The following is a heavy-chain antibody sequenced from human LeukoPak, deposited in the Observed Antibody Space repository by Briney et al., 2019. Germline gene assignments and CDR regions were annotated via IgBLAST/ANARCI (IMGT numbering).Heavy chain of an antibody. V-gene: IGHV4-59*01. D-gene: IGHD3-10*01. J-gene: IGHJ5*02. CDR1: GGSISSYY. CDR2: IYYSGST. CDR3: ARELYGSGSYLKWFDP. Sequence: SETLSLTCTVSGGSISSYYWSWIRQPPGKGLEWIGYIYYSGSTNYNPSLKSRVTISVDTSKNQFSLKLSSVTAADTAVYYCARELYGSGSYLKWFDPWGQGTLVTVSS.